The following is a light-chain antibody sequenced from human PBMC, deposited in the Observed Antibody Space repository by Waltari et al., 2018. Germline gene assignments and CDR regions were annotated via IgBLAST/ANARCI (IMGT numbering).Light chain of an antibody. J-gene: IGLJ3*02. CDR3: AAWDDSLNGL. Sequence: QSVLTQPPSASGTPGQRVTISCSGSSSNIGSNTVNWYQQLPGTAPKLLIYSNNQRPSGVPYRCSGSKSGTSASLAISGLQSEDEADYYCAAWDDSLNGLFGGGTKLTVL. V-gene: IGLV1-44*01. CDR1: SSNIGSNT. CDR2: SNN.